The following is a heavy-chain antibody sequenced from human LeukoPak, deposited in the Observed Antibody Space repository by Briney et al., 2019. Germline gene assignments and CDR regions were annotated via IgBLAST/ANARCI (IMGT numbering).Heavy chain of an antibody. CDR3: ARPTDGSGYVVPFDY. Sequence: GGSLRLSFAASGFTFSIHAMSWVRQAPGKGLEWVSANSGSGGSTYYADSVKGRFTISRDNSKNTVYLQMNRLRDEDTAVYYCARPTDGSGYVVPFDYWGQGTLVTVSS. D-gene: IGHD5-12*01. V-gene: IGHV3-23*01. CDR2: NSGSGGST. CDR1: GFTFSIHA. J-gene: IGHJ4*02.